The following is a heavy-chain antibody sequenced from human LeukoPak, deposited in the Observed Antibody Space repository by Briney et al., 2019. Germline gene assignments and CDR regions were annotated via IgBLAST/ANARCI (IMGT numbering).Heavy chain of an antibody. CDR2: LSGSDSST. Sequence: GGSLRLSCAASGFTFRSYAMSWVRQAPGKGLEWVSTLSGSDSSTYYADSVKGRFIISRDNSKNTLYLQMNSLRAEDTAVYYCARTGRADYSNYEEYFQHWGQGTLVTVSS. CDR1: GFTFRSYA. V-gene: IGHV3-23*01. J-gene: IGHJ1*01. D-gene: IGHD4-4*01. CDR3: ARTGRADYSNYEEYFQH.